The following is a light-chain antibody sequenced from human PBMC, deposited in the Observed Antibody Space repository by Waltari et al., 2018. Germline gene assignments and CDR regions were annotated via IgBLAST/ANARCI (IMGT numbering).Light chain of an antibody. CDR3: QMYYSTPPRYF. CDR2: WAS. J-gene: IGKJ2*01. CDR1: LSTLSGSNNESS. Sequence: DVVMTQSPDSLPASLGERATLNCQSSLSTLSGSNNESSLPWYQHKPGQPPKLLISWASIRASGVPDRFSGSGSGTDFTLTISSLQTEDVAVYYCQMYYSTPPRYFFGQGTKLEIK. V-gene: IGKV4-1*01.